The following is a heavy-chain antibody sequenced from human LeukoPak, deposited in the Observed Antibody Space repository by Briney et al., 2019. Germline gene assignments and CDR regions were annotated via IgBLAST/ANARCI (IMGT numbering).Heavy chain of an antibody. J-gene: IGHJ4*02. CDR2: IYYSGTT. Sequence: SGTLSLTCTVSGGSISSYYWSWIRQPPGKGLEWIGYIYYSGTTNYNPSLKSRVIISVDTSKNQFSLKLSSVTAADTAVYYCARGVYIAAAQYAYWGQGTLVTVSS. V-gene: IGHV4-59*01. CDR1: GGSISSYY. CDR3: ARGVYIAAAQYAY. D-gene: IGHD6-13*01.